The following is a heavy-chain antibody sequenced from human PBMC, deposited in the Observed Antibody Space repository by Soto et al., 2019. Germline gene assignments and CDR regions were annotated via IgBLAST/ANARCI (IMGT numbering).Heavy chain of an antibody. Sequence: SVKVSCKASAGPPISYAISWVRQAPGQGLEWMGGIIPIFGTANYAQKFQGRVTITADESTSTAYMELSSLRSEDTAVYYCARDREPMVRGDLTGPGAFDIWGQGTMVTVSS. CDR3: ARDREPMVRGDLTGPGAFDI. V-gene: IGHV1-69*01. CDR2: IIPIFGTA. D-gene: IGHD3-10*01. CDR1: AGPPISYA. J-gene: IGHJ3*02.